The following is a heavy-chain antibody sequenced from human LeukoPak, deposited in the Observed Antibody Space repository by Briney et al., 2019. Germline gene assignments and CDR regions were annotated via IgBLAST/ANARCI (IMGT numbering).Heavy chain of an antibody. V-gene: IGHV3-23*01. D-gene: IGHD2-2*02. CDR2: ISGSGGST. Sequence: SGGSLRLSCADSGFTFSSYAMSWVRQAPGKGLEWVSAISGSGGSTYYADSVKGRFTISRDNSKNTLYLQMNSLRAEDTAVYYCAKLSAAISDIDWFDPWGQGTLVTVSS. CDR1: GFTFSSYA. J-gene: IGHJ5*02. CDR3: AKLSAAISDIDWFDP.